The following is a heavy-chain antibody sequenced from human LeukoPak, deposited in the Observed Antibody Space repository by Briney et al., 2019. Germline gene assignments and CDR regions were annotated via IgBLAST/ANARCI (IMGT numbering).Heavy chain of an antibody. CDR1: GFTFSSYE. J-gene: IGHJ4*02. CDR2: ISSSGSTI. CDR3: AKAIRENYSSRKALGY. D-gene: IGHD6-13*01. Sequence: GGSLRLSCAASGFTFSSYEMNWVRQAPGKGLEWVSYISSSGSTIYYADSVKGRFTISRDNSKNTLYLQMNSLRAEDTALYYCAKAIRENYSSRKALGYWGQGTLVTASS. V-gene: IGHV3-48*03.